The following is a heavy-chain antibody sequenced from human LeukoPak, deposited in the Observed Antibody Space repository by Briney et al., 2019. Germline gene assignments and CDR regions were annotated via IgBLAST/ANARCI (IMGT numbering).Heavy chain of an antibody. V-gene: IGHV1-2*02. CDR1: GYTFTGYY. Sequence: ASVKVSCRASGYTFTGYYMHWVRQAPGQGLEWMGWINPNSGGTNYAQKFQGRVTMTRDTSISTAYMELSRLRSDDTAVYYCARDSTVVDYYYGMDVWGQGTTVTVSS. CDR3: ARDSTVVDYYYGMDV. D-gene: IGHD4-23*01. CDR2: INPNSGGT. J-gene: IGHJ6*02.